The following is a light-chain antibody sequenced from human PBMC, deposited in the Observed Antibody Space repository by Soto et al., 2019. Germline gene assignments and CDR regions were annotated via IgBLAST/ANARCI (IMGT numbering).Light chain of an antibody. Sequence: DIQMTQSPSSLSASVGDRVTITCRASQSISSYLNWYQQKPGKAPKHLIYAASSLQSGVPSRFSGSGSGTDFTLTISSLQPEDFATYYCQQRITFGQGTRLEIK. CDR2: AAS. CDR1: QSISSY. CDR3: QQRIT. J-gene: IGKJ5*01. V-gene: IGKV1-39*01.